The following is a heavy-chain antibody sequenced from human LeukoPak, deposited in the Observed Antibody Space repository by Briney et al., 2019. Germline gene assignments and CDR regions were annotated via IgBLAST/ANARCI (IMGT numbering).Heavy chain of an antibody. CDR3: ASPPIVGEGSDY. CDR2: ISSSSSYI. J-gene: IGHJ4*02. CDR1: GFTFSSHS. Sequence: GGSLRLSCAASGFTFSSHSMNWVRQAPGKGLEWVSSISSSSSYIYYADSVKGRFTISRDNAKNSLYLQMNSLRAEDTAVYYCASPPIVGEGSDYWGQGTLVTVSS. D-gene: IGHD2/OR15-2a*01. V-gene: IGHV3-21*01.